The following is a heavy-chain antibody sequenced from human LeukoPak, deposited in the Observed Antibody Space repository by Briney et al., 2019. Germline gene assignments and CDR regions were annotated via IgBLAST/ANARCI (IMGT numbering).Heavy chain of an antibody. J-gene: IGHJ3*02. CDR3: AREGSSIAAHDAFDI. Sequence: PGGSLRLSCAASGFTFSSYSMNWVRQAPGKGLEWVSSISSSSSYIYYADSVKGRFTISRDNAKNSLYLQMNSLRAEDTAVYYCAREGSSIAAHDAFDIWGQGTMVTVSS. CDR2: ISSSSSYI. V-gene: IGHV3-21*01. D-gene: IGHD6-6*01. CDR1: GFTFSSYS.